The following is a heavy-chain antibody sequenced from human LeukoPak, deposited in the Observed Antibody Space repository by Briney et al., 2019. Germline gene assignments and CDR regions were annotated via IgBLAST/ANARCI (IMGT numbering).Heavy chain of an antibody. V-gene: IGHV3-23*01. CDR2: ISGSGGST. CDR1: GFTFSSYA. D-gene: IGHD2-2*01. CDR3: AKDLRYCSSTSCYTDNFDY. Sequence: GGSLRLSCAASGFTFSSYAMSAVRQAPGKGVEWVSAISGSGGSTYYADSVKGRFTISRDNSKNTLYLQMNSLRAEDTAVYYCAKDLRYCSSTSCYTDNFDYCGQGTLVTVSS. J-gene: IGHJ4*02.